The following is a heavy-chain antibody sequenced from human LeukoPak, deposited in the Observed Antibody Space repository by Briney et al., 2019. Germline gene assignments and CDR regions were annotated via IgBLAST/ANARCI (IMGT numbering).Heavy chain of an antibody. J-gene: IGHJ5*02. Sequence: SQTLSLTCTASGGSISSGSYYWSWIRQPAGKGLEWIGRIYTSGSTNYNPSLKSRVTISVDTSKNQFSLKLSSVTAADTAVYYCARSFVDTASDWFDPWGQGTLVTVSS. CDR3: ARSFVDTASDWFDP. D-gene: IGHD5-18*01. CDR2: IYTSGST. V-gene: IGHV4-61*02. CDR1: GGSISSGSYY.